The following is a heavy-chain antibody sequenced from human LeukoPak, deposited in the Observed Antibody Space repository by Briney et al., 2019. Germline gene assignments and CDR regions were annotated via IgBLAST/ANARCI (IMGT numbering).Heavy chain of an antibody. V-gene: IGHV3-23*01. Sequence: GGSLRLSCAASGFTFSSYAMHWVRQAPGKGLEWVSAISSNGGITYYADSVKGRFTISRDNSKNTLFLQANSLRAEDTAVYYCAKDWSSGVSGYLISFDFWGQGTLVTVSS. D-gene: IGHD3-22*01. CDR1: GFTFSSYA. J-gene: IGHJ4*02. CDR3: AKDWSSGVSGYLISFDF. CDR2: ISSNGGIT.